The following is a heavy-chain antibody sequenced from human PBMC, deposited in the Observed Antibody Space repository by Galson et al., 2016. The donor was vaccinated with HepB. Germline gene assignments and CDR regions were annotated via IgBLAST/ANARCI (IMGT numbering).Heavy chain of an antibody. D-gene: IGHD4-17*01. CDR3: ARVGGYGDYVHLSSDS. CDR2: INADGSST. Sequence: SLRLSCAASGFDFSGYWMHWVHQAPGKGLVWVSRINADGSSTTYADSVKGRFTISRDNAKNTLYLQVSSLRAEDTAVYYCARVGGYGDYVHLSSDSWGQGTVVTVSS. CDR1: GFDFSGYW. V-gene: IGHV3-74*01. J-gene: IGHJ4*02.